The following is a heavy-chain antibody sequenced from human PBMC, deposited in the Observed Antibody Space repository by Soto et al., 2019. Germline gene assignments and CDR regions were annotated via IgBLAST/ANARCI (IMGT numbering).Heavy chain of an antibody. J-gene: IGHJ4*02. V-gene: IGHV1-46*01. CDR2: INPYGGAT. CDR3: AKGRRNTF. Sequence: QVQLLQSGAEVKKPGASVKISCKASGYTFSFDYLNWVRQAPGQGLEWMGKINPYGGATTYAQSFQGRVSITSDASTGTVYMELSSLTSDDTAVYYCAKGRRNTFWGQGTLVSVSS. D-gene: IGHD1-1*01. CDR1: GYTFSFDY.